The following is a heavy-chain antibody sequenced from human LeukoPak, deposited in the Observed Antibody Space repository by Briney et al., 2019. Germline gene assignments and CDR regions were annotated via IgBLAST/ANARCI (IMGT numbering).Heavy chain of an antibody. V-gene: IGHV4-39*07. J-gene: IGHJ5*02. D-gene: IGHD6-6*01. Sequence: SETLSLTCTVSGGSISSSSYYWGWIRQPPGKGLEWIGSIYYSGSTYYNPSLKSRVTISVDTSKNQFSLKLSFVTAADTAVYYCARDRVLGWFDPWGQGTLVTVSS. CDR3: ARDRVLGWFDP. CDR1: GGSISSSSYY. CDR2: IYYSGST.